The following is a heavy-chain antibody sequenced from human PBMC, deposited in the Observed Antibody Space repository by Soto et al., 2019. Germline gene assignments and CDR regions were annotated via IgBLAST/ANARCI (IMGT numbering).Heavy chain of an antibody. Sequence: GGSLRLSCAASGFTFSSYAMHWVRQAPGKGLEWVAAISYDGSNKYYADSVKGRFTISRDNSKNTLYLQMNSLRAEDTAVYYCARDRYDTASFDYWGQGTLVTVSS. D-gene: IGHD5-18*01. CDR3: ARDRYDTASFDY. J-gene: IGHJ4*02. CDR2: ISYDGSNK. V-gene: IGHV3-30-3*01. CDR1: GFTFSSYA.